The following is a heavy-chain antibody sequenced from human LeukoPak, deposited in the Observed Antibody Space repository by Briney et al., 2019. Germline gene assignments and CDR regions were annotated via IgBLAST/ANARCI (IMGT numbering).Heavy chain of an antibody. CDR1: GGSISTSSYY. V-gene: IGHV4-39*07. J-gene: IGHJ6*02. CDR3: ARGGGLDV. CDR2: IHNSEST. D-gene: IGHD3-16*01. Sequence: PSETLSLTCTVSGGSISTSSYYWGWIRQPPGKGLEWIGNIHNSESTYYNPSLKSRVTMSVDTSKNQFSLKLSSVTAADTAVYYCARGGGLDVWGQGATVTVSS.